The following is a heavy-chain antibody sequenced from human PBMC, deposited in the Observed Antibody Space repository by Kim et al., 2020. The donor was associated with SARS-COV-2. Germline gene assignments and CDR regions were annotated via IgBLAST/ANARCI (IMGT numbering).Heavy chain of an antibody. CDR1: GFTFSSYA. CDR3: ANHPSSWYLDSEY. J-gene: IGHJ4*02. Sequence: GGSLRLSCAASGFTFSSYAMHWVRQAPGKGLEWVAVISYDGSNKYYADSVKGRFTISRDNSKNTLYLQMNSLRAEDTAVYYCANHPSSWYLDSEYWGQGTLVTVSS. V-gene: IGHV3-30*04. D-gene: IGHD6-13*01. CDR2: ISYDGSNK.